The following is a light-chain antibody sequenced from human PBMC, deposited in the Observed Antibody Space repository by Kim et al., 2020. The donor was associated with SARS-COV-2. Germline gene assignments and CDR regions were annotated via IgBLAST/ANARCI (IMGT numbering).Light chain of an antibody. Sequence: SPGERATLSCRASQTVRSNYLAWYQQKPGQAPRLLIYGASARATGISDRFSGSGSGTDFTLTIRRLEPEDFAVYYCQQYGTSPRTFGQGTKVDIK. CDR3: QQYGTSPRT. J-gene: IGKJ1*01. V-gene: IGKV3-20*01. CDR2: GAS. CDR1: QTVRSNY.